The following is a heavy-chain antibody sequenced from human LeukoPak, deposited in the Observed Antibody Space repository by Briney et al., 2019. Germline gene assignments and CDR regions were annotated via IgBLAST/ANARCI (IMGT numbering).Heavy chain of an antibody. Sequence: PGGSLRLSCAASGFTFSSYAMSWVRQTPGQGLEWVSTISGSGGSTNYADSVKGRFTISRDNSKNTLYLQMNSLRAEDTAVYYCAGSISGNDYYFFSYWGQGTLVTVSS. CDR2: ISGSGGST. V-gene: IGHV3-23*01. CDR1: GFTFSSYA. D-gene: IGHD3-22*01. J-gene: IGHJ4*02. CDR3: AGSISGNDYYFFSY.